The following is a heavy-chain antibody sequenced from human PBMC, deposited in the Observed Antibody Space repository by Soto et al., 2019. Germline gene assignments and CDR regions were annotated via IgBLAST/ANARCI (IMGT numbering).Heavy chain of an antibody. Sequence: QFQRVQSGAEVKTPGASVKFSCKASCYTFRTAGISWLRQAPGQGLEWMGWISGYNGNTTYAQKFQGRVTMTTDTSTSTAYMELRSLTSVDTAVYYCARDGGQTFVDSWGYGTLVTVSS. CDR1: CYTFRTAG. D-gene: IGHD3-16*01. J-gene: IGHJ5*01. CDR2: ISGYNGNT. CDR3: ARDGGQTFVDS. V-gene: IGHV1-18*01.